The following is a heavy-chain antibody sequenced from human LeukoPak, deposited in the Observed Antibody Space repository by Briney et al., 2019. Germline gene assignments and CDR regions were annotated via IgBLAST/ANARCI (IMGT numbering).Heavy chain of an antibody. CDR2: ISTSGRTT. CDR3: ARDRTMVRGLANYFYGMDV. V-gene: IGHV3-48*03. D-gene: IGHD3-10*01. CDR1: GFSFSSDE. Sequence: GGSLRLSCAASGFSFSSDELNWVRQAPGKGLEWLSYISTSGRTTYYADSVKGRFTVSRDNAKNSLYLQMSSLRAEDTAVYYCARDRTMVRGLANYFYGMDVWGQGTTVIVSS. J-gene: IGHJ6*02.